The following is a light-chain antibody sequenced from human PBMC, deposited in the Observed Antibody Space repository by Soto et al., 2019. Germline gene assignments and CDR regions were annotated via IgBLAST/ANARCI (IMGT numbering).Light chain of an antibody. CDR3: QQYNNWHQT. CDR2: GAS. V-gene: IGKV3-15*01. Sequence: EIVMTQSPATLSVSPGERATLSCRASQSVSSNLAWYQQKPGQAPRLLIYGASTRATGIPARFSGSGSGTEFTLTISSLQSEDFAVYYCQQYNNWHQTFXQGTKVDIK. J-gene: IGKJ2*01. CDR1: QSVSSN.